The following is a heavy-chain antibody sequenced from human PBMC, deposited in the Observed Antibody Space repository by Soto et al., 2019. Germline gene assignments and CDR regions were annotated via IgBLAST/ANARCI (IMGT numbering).Heavy chain of an antibody. CDR3: AREGVAPYYYYGMDV. CDR1: GYTFTRSG. CDR2: ISTYNGDT. V-gene: IGHV1-18*01. D-gene: IGHD5-12*01. J-gene: IGHJ6*02. Sequence: VKVSCKASGYTFTRSGISWVRQAPGQGLEWMGWISTYNGDTNYAQTFQGRVTMTTDTSTSTVYMELRSLRSDDTAVYYCAREGVAPYYYYGMDVWGQGTTVTVSS.